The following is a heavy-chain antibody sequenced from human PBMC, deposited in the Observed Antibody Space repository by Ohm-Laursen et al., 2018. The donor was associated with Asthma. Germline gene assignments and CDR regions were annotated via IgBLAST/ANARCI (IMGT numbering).Heavy chain of an antibody. CDR3: AKDGYSSGLDY. CDR1: GFTFDDYA. J-gene: IGHJ4*02. D-gene: IGHD6-19*01. V-gene: IGHV3-9*01. CDR2: ISWNSGSI. Sequence: SLRLSCTAPGFTFDDYAMHWVRQAPGKGLEWVSGISWNSGSIGYADSVKGRFTISRGNAKNSLYLQMNSLRAEDTALYYCAKDGYSSGLDYWGQGTLVTVSS.